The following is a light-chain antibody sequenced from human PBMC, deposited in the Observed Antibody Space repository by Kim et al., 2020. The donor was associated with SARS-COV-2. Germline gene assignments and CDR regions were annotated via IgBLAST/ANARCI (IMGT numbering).Light chain of an antibody. J-gene: IGLJ2*01. V-gene: IGLV3-1*01. CDR1: NLGDKY. Sequence: SYELTQPPSVSVSPGQTATITCSGDNLGDKYVSWYQQKPGQSPVLVIHQDSGRTSGIPERLSGANSRNTVTLTISGTQAMDEADYYCQAWDSRAVVFGG. CDR2: QDS. CDR3: QAWDSRAVV.